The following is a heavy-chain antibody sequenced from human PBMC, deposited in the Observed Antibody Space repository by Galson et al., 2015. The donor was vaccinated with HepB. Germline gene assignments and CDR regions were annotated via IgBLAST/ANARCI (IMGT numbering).Heavy chain of an antibody. CDR3: ARDWVGGDYGDYASWYFDL. J-gene: IGHJ2*01. Sequence: SLRLSCAASGFTFSSYWMSWVRQAPGKGLEWVANIKQDGSEKYYVDSVKGRFTISRDNAKNSLCLQMNSLRAEDTAVYYCARDWVGGDYGDYASWYFDLWGRGSLVTVSS. CDR2: IKQDGSEK. CDR1: GFTFSSYW. V-gene: IGHV3-7*01. D-gene: IGHD4-17*01.